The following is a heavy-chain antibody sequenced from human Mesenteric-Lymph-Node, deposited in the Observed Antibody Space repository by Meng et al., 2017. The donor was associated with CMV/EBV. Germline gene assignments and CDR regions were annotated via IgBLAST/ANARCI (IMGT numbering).Heavy chain of an antibody. Sequence: GESLKISCAASGFTFSSYSMNWVRQAPGKGLEWVSSISSSSSYIYYADSVKGRFTISRDNAKNSLYLQMNSLRAEDTAVYYCARGTVGATPVDYWGQGTLVTVSS. CDR2: ISSSSSYI. J-gene: IGHJ4*02. D-gene: IGHD1-26*01. V-gene: IGHV3-21*01. CDR1: GFTFSSYS. CDR3: ARGTVGATPVDY.